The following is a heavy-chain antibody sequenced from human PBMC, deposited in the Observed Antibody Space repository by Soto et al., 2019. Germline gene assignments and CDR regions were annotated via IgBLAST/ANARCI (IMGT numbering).Heavy chain of an antibody. CDR2: INKSGGSR. V-gene: IGHV3-23*01. J-gene: IGHJ4*02. CDR1: GFTFSTFA. D-gene: IGHD1-1*01. CDR3: AKGAEMPTIPFDY. Sequence: GGSLRLSCEASGFTFSTFAMSWVRQAPGRGLEWVSRINKSGGSRYYPDSVRGRFTVSRGNSKNTLYLQMNSLRDEDTAIYYCAKGAEMPTIPFDYWGQGALVTVSS.